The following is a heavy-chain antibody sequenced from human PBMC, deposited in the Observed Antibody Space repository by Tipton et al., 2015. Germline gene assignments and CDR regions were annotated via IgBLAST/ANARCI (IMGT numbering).Heavy chain of an antibody. V-gene: IGHV3-23*01. CDR1: EFIFSNYA. CDR2: ISGSAGST. D-gene: IGHD3-22*01. J-gene: IGHJ4*02. Sequence: GSLRLSCAASEFIFSNYAMTWVRQAPGKGLEWVSTISGSAGSTYYADSVRGRFTISRDNSKKTLFLQIYSLRAEDTAVYYCAREAGYYFDSSTDYFDFWVQVTLVSVSS. CDR3: AREAGYYFDSSTDYFDF.